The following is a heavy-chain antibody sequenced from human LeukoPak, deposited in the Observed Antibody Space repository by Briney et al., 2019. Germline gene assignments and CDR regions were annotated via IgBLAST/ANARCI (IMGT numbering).Heavy chain of an antibody. J-gene: IGHJ4*02. V-gene: IGHV1-69*05. CDR1: GGTFSSNA. CDR2: IIPIFGTA. Sequence: SVNVSCKASGGTFSSNAISWVRQAPGQGLEWMGGIIPIFGTANYAENFQGRVTITTDEITSTAYMELRSLRSEDTAVYYCASPDASMVSAFDYWGQGTLVTVSS. CDR3: ASPDASMVSAFDY. D-gene: IGHD5-18*01.